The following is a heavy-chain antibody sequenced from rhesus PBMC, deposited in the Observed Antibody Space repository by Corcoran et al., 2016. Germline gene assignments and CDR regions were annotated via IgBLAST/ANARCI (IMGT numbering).Heavy chain of an antibody. CDR3: AKDGFDY. Sequence: EVQLVDSGGGLAKPGGSLRLACAACGFPLRCSWMLWGRQTPGKGPEWISAINYGGDITYYADSVKGRFTISRDNSKNTLSRQMNSLRGEDTAVYYCAKDGFDYWGQGVLVTVSS. CDR1: GFPLRCSW. CDR2: INYGGDIT. V-gene: IGHV3S42*01. J-gene: IGHJ4*01.